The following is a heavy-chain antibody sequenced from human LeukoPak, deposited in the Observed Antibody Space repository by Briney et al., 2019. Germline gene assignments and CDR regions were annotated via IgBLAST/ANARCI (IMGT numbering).Heavy chain of an antibody. CDR1: GYTFTSYD. V-gene: IGHV1-8*01. CDR3: AGNYYDSSGTDAFDI. D-gene: IGHD3-22*01. Sequence: ASVTVSFTASGYTFTSYDINWVRQATGQGLEWMGWMNPNSGNTGYAQKFQGRVTMTRNTSISTAYMELSSLRSEDTAVYYCAGNYYDSSGTDAFDIWGQGTMVTVSS. J-gene: IGHJ3*02. CDR2: MNPNSGNT.